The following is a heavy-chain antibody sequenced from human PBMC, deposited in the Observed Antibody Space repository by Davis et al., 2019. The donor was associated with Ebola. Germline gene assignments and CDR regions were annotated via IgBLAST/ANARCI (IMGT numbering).Heavy chain of an antibody. V-gene: IGHV3-30*18. CDR1: GFTLSGYW. Sequence: GESLKISCAASGFTLSGYWMHWVRQAPGKGLEWVAVISYDGSNQYYADSVKGRFTISRDNSKNTLNLQMNSLRVEDTAVYYCAKRSYSGNDFWIFDYWGQGTLVTVSS. J-gene: IGHJ4*02. CDR2: ISYDGSNQ. CDR3: AKRSYSGNDFWIFDY. D-gene: IGHD5-12*01.